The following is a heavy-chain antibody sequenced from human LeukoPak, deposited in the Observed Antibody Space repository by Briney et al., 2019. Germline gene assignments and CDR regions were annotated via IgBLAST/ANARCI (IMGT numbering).Heavy chain of an antibody. Sequence: PGGSLRLSCAASGFTFSSYGMHWVRQAPGKGLEWVAFIRYDGSNKYYADSVKGRFTISRDNSKNTLYLQMNSLRAEDTAVYYCAKDRATVTTFPSYYYYMDVWGKGTTVTVSS. CDR3: AKDRATVTTFPSYYYYMDV. V-gene: IGHV3-30*02. D-gene: IGHD4-17*01. CDR2: IRYDGSNK. CDR1: GFTFSSYG. J-gene: IGHJ6*03.